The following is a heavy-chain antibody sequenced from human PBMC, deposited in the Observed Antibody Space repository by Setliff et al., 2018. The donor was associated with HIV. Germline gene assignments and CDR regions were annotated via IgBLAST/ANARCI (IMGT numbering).Heavy chain of an antibody. CDR1: GGSINSYY. CDR3: TTGGSMTTMTT. J-gene: IGHJ4*02. CDR2: IYYSGTT. V-gene: IGHV4-59*01. Sequence: SETLSLTCTVSGGSINSYYWSWIRQPPGKGLEWIGYIYYSGTTNYNPSLKSRVTISVDTSNNQFSLTLTSATAADTAVYYCTTGGSMTTMTTWGQGTLVTVSS. D-gene: IGHD4-4*01.